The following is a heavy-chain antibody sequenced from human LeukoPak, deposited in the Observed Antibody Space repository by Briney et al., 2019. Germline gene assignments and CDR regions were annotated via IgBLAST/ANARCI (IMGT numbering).Heavy chain of an antibody. CDR1: GFSFGTYW. D-gene: IGHD3-10*01. CDR3: AKDRGIYGSGSYYND. V-gene: IGHV3-7*03. J-gene: IGHJ4*02. CDR2: IKQDGSEK. Sequence: GGSLRLSCAASGFSFGTYWMSWVRQAPGKGLEWVANIKQDGSEKYYVDSVKGRFTISRDISKNTLYLQMISLTAEDTAVYYCAKDRGIYGSGSYYNDWGQGTLVTVSS.